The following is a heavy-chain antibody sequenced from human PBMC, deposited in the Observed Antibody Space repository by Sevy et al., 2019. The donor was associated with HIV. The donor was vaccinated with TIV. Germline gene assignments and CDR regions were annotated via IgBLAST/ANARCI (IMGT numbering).Heavy chain of an antibody. D-gene: IGHD3-22*01. CDR3: ARDRPYDSSGYYSDAFDL. CDR2: ISAYNGNT. CDR1: GYTFTSYG. V-gene: IGHV1-18*01. Sequence: ASVKVSCKASGYTFTSYGISWVRQAPGQGLEWMGWISAYNGNTNYAQKLQGRVTMTTDTSTSTAYMELRSLRSDDTAVYYCARDRPYDSSGYYSDAFDLWGQGTMVTVSS. J-gene: IGHJ3*01.